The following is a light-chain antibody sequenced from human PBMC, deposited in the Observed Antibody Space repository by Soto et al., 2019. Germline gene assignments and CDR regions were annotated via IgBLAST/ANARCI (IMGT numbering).Light chain of an antibody. Sequence: QSVLTQPPSTSGTPGQRVTISCSGSSSNIGSNAVNWYQQLPGTAPKLLIYSNDQRPSGVPDRFSGSKSGTSASLAISGLQSEDEADYYCAAWDDSLSGLYVFGTGTKLTVL. V-gene: IGLV1-44*01. CDR1: SSNIGSNA. J-gene: IGLJ1*01. CDR3: AAWDDSLSGLYV. CDR2: SND.